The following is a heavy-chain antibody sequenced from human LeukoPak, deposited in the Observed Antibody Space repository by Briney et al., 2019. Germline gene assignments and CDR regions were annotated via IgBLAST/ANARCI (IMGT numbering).Heavy chain of an antibody. J-gene: IGHJ6*04. V-gene: IGHV4-59*08. Sequence: PSETLTLTCGVSGCSITCYYWSWIRQPPGKGLEWIGYIYYSGSTTYNPSLKSRVTISVDTSKNQFSLKLSSVTAADTAVYYCARSHSYYYYGMDVCGERNTVTVSS. CDR1: GCSITCYY. CDR2: IYYSGST. CDR3: ARSHSYYYYGMDV.